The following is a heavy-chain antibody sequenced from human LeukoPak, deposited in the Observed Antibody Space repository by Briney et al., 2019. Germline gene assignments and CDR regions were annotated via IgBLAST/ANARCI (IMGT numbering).Heavy chain of an antibody. CDR3: ARDHPNSDRSFDY. CDR2: IYSGGST. D-gene: IGHD1-26*01. J-gene: IGHJ4*02. CDR1: GFTVSSNY. V-gene: IGHV3-53*04. Sequence: GGSLRLSCAASGFTVSSNYMSWVRQAPGKGLEWVSVIYSGGSTYYADSVKGRFTISRHNSKNTLYLQMNSLRAEDTAVYYCARDHPNSDRSFDYWGQGTLVTVSS.